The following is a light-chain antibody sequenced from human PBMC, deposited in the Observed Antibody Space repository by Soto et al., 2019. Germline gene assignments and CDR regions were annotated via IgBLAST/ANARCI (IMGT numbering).Light chain of an antibody. CDR3: QHYGNTPPSVT. Sequence: EIVLTQSPGTLSLSPGERATLSCRASQSLSSSYLVWYQQKPGQAPRLLIYGASSRATGIPDRFSGSGSGTDFTLTISRLEPEDFAVYYCQHYGNTPPSVTVGPGTKVDSK. J-gene: IGKJ3*01. CDR2: GAS. V-gene: IGKV3-20*01. CDR1: QSLSSSY.